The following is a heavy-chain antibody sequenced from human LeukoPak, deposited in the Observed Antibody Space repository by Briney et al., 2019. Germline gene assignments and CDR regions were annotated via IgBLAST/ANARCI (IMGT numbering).Heavy chain of an antibody. CDR1: GFIFSDYY. Sequence: GGSLRLSCAASGFIFSDYYMSWIRQAPGKGLEWLSYISSSGDTIYYADSVKGRFTISRDNAKNSLYLQMNSLRAEDTAMYYCARQVQEWPGGYWGQGTLVTVSS. CDR2: ISSSGDTI. D-gene: IGHD1-1*01. V-gene: IGHV3-11*01. CDR3: ARQVQEWPGGY. J-gene: IGHJ4*02.